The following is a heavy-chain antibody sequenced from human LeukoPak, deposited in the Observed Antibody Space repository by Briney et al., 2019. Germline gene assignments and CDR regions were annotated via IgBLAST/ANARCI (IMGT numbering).Heavy chain of an antibody. CDR3: AKTGHLPYFDY. CDR2: ISGSGGST. J-gene: IGHJ4*02. D-gene: IGHD3-9*01. V-gene: IGHV3-23*01. CDR1: GFTFSSYS. Sequence: GGSLRLSCAASGFTFSSYSMNWARQAPGKGLEWVSAISGSGGSTYYADSVKGRFTISRDNSKNTLYLQMNSLRAEDTAVYYCAKTGHLPYFDYWGQGTLVTVSS.